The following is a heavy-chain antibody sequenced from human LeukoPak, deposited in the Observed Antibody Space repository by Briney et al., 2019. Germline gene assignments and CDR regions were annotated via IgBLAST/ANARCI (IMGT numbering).Heavy chain of an antibody. CDR3: AGDGYYGSAYDY. J-gene: IGHJ4*02. V-gene: IGHV3-7*04. D-gene: IGHD3-10*01. CDR2: IKQDGSEK. CDR1: GFTFSNYW. Sequence: GGSLRLSCAASGFTFSNYWMSWVRLAPGKGLEWVANIKQDGSEKYYVDSVKGRFTIFRDNAKNSLYLQMNSLRAEDTAVYYCAGDGYYGSAYDYWGQGTLVTVSS.